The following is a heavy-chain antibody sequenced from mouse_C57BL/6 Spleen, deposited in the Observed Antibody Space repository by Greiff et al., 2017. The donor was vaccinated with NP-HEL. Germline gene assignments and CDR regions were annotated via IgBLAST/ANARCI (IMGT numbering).Heavy chain of an antibody. CDR1: GYTFTSYG. Sequence: QVQLQQSGAELARPGASVKLSCKASGYTFTSYGISWVKQRTGQGLEWIGEIYPRSGNTYYNEKFKGKATLTADKSSSTAYMALRSLTSEDSAVYFCFNGYDVAMDYWGQGTSVTVSS. J-gene: IGHJ4*01. CDR3: FNGYDVAMDY. V-gene: IGHV1-81*01. CDR2: IYPRSGNT. D-gene: IGHD2-2*01.